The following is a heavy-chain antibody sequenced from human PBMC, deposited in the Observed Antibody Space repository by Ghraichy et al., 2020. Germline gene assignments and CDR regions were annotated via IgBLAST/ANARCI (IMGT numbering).Heavy chain of an antibody. D-gene: IGHD2-21*02. V-gene: IGHV3-30*12. Sequence: GESLNISCAASGFTFSSHAMHWVRQAPGKGLEWVAVIYHDGSNTYYADSVKGRFSVYRDNSKNTLFLQMNSLRADDTAVYYCARDLSGDWGQDYWGQGTLVTVSS. J-gene: IGHJ4*02. CDR3: ARDLSGDWGQDY. CDR1: GFTFSSHA. CDR2: IYHDGSNT.